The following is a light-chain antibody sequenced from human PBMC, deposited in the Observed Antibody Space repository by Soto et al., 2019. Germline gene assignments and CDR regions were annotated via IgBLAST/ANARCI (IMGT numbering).Light chain of an antibody. V-gene: IGLV2-18*02. CDR1: RSDVGSYNR. CDR2: EVS. CDR3: SSYASSTTVV. J-gene: IGLJ2*01. Sequence: QSALTQPPSVSGSPGQSVTISCTGTRSDVGSYNRVSWYQQPPGAAPKLMIYEVSNRPSGVPDRFSGSKSGNTASLTISGLQAEDEAYYYCSSYASSTTVVFGGGTKLTVL.